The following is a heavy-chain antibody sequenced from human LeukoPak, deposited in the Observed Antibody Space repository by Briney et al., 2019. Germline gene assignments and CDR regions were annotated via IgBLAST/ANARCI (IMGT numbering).Heavy chain of an antibody. J-gene: IGHJ4*02. CDR3: AREGVSGYDCFDY. Sequence: PGRSLRLSCAASGFTFSSYGMHWVRQAPGKGLEWVAVIWYDGSNKYYADSVKGRFTTSRDNSKNTLYLQMNSLRAEDTAVYYCAREGVSGYDCFDYWGQGTLVTVSS. D-gene: IGHD5-12*01. V-gene: IGHV3-33*01. CDR1: GFTFSSYG. CDR2: IWYDGSNK.